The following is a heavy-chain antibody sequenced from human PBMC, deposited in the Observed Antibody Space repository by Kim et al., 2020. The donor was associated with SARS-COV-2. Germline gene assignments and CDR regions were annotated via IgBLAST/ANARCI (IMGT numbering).Heavy chain of an antibody. J-gene: IGHJ5*02. CDR3: SSPKQQVVEYTWFDP. Sequence: GGSLRLSCAASGFTFRSYAMSWVRQAPGKGLEWVSAISGSGGSTYYADSVKGRFTISRDNSKNTLYLQINSLRAWDTAGYFCSSPKQQVVEYTWFDPWG. CDR1: GFTFRSYA. CDR2: ISGSGGST. D-gene: IGHD6-13*01. V-gene: IGHV3-23*01.